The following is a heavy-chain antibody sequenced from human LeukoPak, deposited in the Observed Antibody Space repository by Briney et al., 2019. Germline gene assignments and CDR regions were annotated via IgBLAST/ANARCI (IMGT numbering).Heavy chain of an antibody. V-gene: IGHV3-30*18. J-gene: IGHJ4*02. Sequence: GGSLRLSCAASGFTFSSYGMHWVRQAPGKGLEWVAVISYDGSDKYSADSVKGRFTISRDNSKNTLYLQMNSLRAEDTAVYYCAKNAHYQGYSYGGIDYWGQGTLVTVSS. CDR1: GFTFSSYG. CDR2: ISYDGSDK. D-gene: IGHD5-18*01. CDR3: AKNAHYQGYSYGGIDY.